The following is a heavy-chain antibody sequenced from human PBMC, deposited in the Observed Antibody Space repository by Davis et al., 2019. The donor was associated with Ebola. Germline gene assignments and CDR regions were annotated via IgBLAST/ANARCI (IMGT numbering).Heavy chain of an antibody. Sequence: GGSLRLSCAASGFTFSSYWMSWVRQAPGKGLVWVANIRHDGSEGYYADSVKGRFTISRDNAKNSLYLQMNSLRAEDTAVYYCARVTTGGWDGMDVWGKGTTVTVSS. D-gene: IGHD2-8*02. CDR2: IRHDGSEG. V-gene: IGHV3-7*03. CDR1: GFTFSSYW. CDR3: ARVTTGGWDGMDV. J-gene: IGHJ6*04.